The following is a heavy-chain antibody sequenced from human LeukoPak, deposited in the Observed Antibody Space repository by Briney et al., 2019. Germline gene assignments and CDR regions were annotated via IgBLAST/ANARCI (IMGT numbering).Heavy chain of an antibody. CDR2: TYYTSKWYN. V-gene: IGHV6-1*01. Sequence: SQTLSLTFAISGDSVSSKSTTWNWIRQSPSRGLEWLGRTYYTSKWYNDYAVSVKSRITINPDTSKNQFSLQLNSVTPEDTAVYYCAREGWFGEPPSHWFDPWGQGILVTVSS. J-gene: IGHJ5*02. CDR1: GDSVSSKSTT. CDR3: AREGWFGEPPSHWFDP. D-gene: IGHD3-10*01.